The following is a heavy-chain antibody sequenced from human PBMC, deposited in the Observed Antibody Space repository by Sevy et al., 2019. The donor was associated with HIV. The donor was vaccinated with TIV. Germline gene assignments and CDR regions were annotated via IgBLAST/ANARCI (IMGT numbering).Heavy chain of an antibody. CDR3: AREYWWRFDL. Sequence: GGSLRLSCAASGFSFSGHYMTWVRQAPGKGLERVAKIKPDGSEKYYVDSVMGRFTVSRDNAKSSLYLQMNSLRLDDTAVYYCAREYWWRFDLWGRGTLVTVSS. J-gene: IGHJ2*01. D-gene: IGHD2-8*02. CDR2: IKPDGSEK. CDR1: GFSFSGHY. V-gene: IGHV3-7*03.